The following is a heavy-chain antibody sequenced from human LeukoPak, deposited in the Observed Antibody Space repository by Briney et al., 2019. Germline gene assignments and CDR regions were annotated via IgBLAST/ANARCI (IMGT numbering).Heavy chain of an antibody. CDR3: ARDLALYGDPHP. V-gene: IGHV1-2*02. D-gene: IGHD4-17*01. J-gene: IGHJ5*02. CDR1: GYTFTGYY. Sequence: GASVKVSCKASGYTFTGYYIHWVRQAPGQGLDYMGWINPNTGGTNYAQKFQGRVTMTRDTSISTAYMDLSGLRSDDTAVYYCARDLALYGDPHPWGQGSLVTVSS. CDR2: INPNTGGT.